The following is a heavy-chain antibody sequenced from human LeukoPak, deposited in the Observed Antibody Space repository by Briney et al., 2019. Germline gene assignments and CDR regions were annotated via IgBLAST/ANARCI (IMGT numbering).Heavy chain of an antibody. CDR1: GFTFSSYG. V-gene: IGHV3-30*02. J-gene: IGHJ4*02. CDR3: AKAGTLDTAMMHFDY. Sequence: PGGSLRLSCAASGFTFSSYGMHWVRQAPGKGLEWVAFIRYDGSNKYYADSVKGRFTISRDNFKNTLYLQMNSLRAEDTAVYYCAKAGTLDTAMMHFDYWGQGTLVTVSS. CDR2: IRYDGSNK. D-gene: IGHD5-18*01.